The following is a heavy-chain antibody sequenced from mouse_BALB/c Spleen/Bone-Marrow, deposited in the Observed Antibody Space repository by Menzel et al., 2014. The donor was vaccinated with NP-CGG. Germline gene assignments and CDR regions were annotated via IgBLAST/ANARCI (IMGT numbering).Heavy chain of an antibody. D-gene: IGHD2-14*01. V-gene: IGHV1-7*01. CDR1: GYTFTSYW. CDR2: INPSTGYT. J-gene: IGHJ2*01. Sequence: VKLQESGAKLAKPGASVKMSCKASGYTFTSYWMHWVKQRPGQGLEWIGYINPSTGYTEYNQKFKDKATLTADKSSSTAYMQLSSLTSEDSAVYYCARHYRSYFDYWGQGTTLTVSS. CDR3: ARHYRSYFDY.